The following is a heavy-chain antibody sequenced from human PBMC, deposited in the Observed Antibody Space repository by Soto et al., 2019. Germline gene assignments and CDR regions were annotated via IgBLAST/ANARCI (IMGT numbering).Heavy chain of an antibody. CDR1: EFSLSTSGMC. D-gene: IGHD6-19*01. CDR2: IDWDDDK. J-gene: IGHJ4*02. CDR3: GRIHGSGWDFDY. Sequence: GSGPTLVNPTQTLTLTCTFSEFSLSTSGMCVSWIRQPPGKALEWLARIDWDDDKYYSTSLKTRLTISKDTSKNQVVLTMTNMDPVDTASYYCGRIHGSGWDFDYWGQGTLVTVTS. V-gene: IGHV2-70*11.